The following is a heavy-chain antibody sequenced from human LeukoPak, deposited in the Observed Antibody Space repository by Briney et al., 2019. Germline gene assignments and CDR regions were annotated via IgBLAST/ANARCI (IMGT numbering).Heavy chain of an antibody. CDR2: ISWNSASV. CDR3: TKDYGYSSSWYDY. CDR1: GFTFDDYG. Sequence: GRSLRLSCEASGFTFDDYGMHWVRQAPGKGLEWVSTISWNSASVGYVDSVKGRFTISRDNSKKTLYLQMNSLRPEDTALYYCTKDYGYSSSWYDYWGQGTLVTVSS. J-gene: IGHJ4*02. V-gene: IGHV3-9*01. D-gene: IGHD6-13*01.